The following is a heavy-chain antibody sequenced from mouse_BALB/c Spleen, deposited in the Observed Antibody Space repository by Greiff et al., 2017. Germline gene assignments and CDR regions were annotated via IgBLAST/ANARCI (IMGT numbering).Heavy chain of an antibody. Sequence: QVQLQQPGAELVKPGASVKMSCKASGYTFTSYNMHWVKQTPGQGLEWIGAIYPGNGDTSYNQKFKGKATLTADKSSSTAYMQLSSLTSEDSAVYYCARDDGYYWFAYWGQGTLVTVSA. J-gene: IGHJ3*01. V-gene: IGHV1-12*01. CDR1: GYTFTSYN. CDR2: IYPGNGDT. CDR3: ARDDGYYWFAY. D-gene: IGHD2-3*01.